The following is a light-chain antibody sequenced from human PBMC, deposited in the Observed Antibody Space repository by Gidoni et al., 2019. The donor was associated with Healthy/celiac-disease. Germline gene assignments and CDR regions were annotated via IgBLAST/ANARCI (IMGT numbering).Light chain of an antibody. CDR1: QGISSY. Sequence: IPLTQSPSFLSASVGDRVTITCRSSQGISSYLAWYQQKPGKAPKLLIYAASTLQSGVPSTFSGSGSGTEFTLTISSLQPEDFATYYCQQLNSYPLTFGGGTKVEIK. V-gene: IGKV1-9*01. J-gene: IGKJ4*01. CDR3: QQLNSYPLT. CDR2: AAS.